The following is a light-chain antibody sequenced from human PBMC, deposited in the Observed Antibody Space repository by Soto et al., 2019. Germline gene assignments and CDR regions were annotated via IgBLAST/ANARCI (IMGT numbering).Light chain of an antibody. J-gene: IGLJ2*01. CDR2: EVS. Sequence: QSVLTQPASVSGSPGQSITISCTGTSSDIGGYNFVSWYQQHPGKAPKLIIYEVSNRPSGVSDRFSGSKSGNTASLTISGLQAEDEADYYCNSYSSSSTRVVFGGGPKLTVL. CDR3: NSYSSSSTRVV. CDR1: SSDIGGYNF. V-gene: IGLV2-14*01.